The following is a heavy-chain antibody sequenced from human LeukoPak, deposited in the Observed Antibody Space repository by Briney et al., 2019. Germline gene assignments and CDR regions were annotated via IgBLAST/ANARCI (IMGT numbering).Heavy chain of an antibody. Sequence: SSETLSLTCAVYGGSFSGYYWSWIRQPPGKGLEWIGEINHSGSTNYNPSLKSRVTISVDTSKNQFSLKLSSVTAADTAVYYCARALGYDYVWGSYRPSDCWGQGTLVTVSS. J-gene: IGHJ4*02. CDR1: GGSFSGYY. V-gene: IGHV4-34*01. CDR2: INHSGST. CDR3: ARALGYDYVWGSYRPSDC. D-gene: IGHD3-16*02.